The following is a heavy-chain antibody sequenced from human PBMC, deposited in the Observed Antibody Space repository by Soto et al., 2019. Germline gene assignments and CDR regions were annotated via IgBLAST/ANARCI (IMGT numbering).Heavy chain of an antibody. J-gene: IGHJ3*02. Sequence: QVQLQESGPGLVKPSQTLSLTCTVSGGSIATGDHYWSWVRQHPGKGLEWIGYIHYSGSAYYKPSLQSRATISVDTSQNQLSLTLGSVTDADSAVYYCARLGYSSRWPYHDAFDMWGQGTLVTVSS. D-gene: IGHD6-13*01. CDR2: IHYSGSA. V-gene: IGHV4-31*03. CDR3: ARLGYSSRWPYHDAFDM. CDR1: GGSIATGDHY.